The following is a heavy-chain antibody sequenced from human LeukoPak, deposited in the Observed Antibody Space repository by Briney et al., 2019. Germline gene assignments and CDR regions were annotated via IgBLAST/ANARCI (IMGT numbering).Heavy chain of an antibody. Sequence: PGGSLRLSCAASEFTFSSYEMNWVRQAAGKGLEWVSYISSSGRTISYADSVKGRFTISRDNAKNSLYLQMNSLRAEDTAVYYCARSLSSRFSGPRRPYYFDYWGQGTLVTVSS. V-gene: IGHV3-48*03. CDR1: EFTFSSYE. CDR2: ISSSGRTI. J-gene: IGHJ4*02. D-gene: IGHD3-16*02. CDR3: ARSLSSRFSGPRRPYYFDY.